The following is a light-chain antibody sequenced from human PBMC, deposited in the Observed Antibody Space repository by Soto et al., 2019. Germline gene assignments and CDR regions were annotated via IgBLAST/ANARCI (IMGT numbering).Light chain of an antibody. CDR3: QQYNNWPPIT. J-gene: IGKJ5*01. CDR1: QTVRNNY. V-gene: IGKV3-20*01. Sequence: EFVLTQSPGTLSLSPGERATLSCRASQTVRNNYLAWYQQKPGQAPRLLIYGASSRATGIPDRFSGSGSGTEFTLTISSLQSEDFAVYYCQQYNNWPPITFGQGTRLEI. CDR2: GAS.